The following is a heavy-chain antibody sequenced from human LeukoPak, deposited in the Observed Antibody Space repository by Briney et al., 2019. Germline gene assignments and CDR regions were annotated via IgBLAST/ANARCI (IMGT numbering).Heavy chain of an antibody. D-gene: IGHD2-15*01. Sequence: GGSLRLSCAASGFTFSSYWMSWVRQAPGKGLEWVSAISGSGGSTYYADSVKGRFTISRDNSKNTLYLQMNSLRAEDTAVYYCAKREDLPYYFDYWGQGTLVTVSS. V-gene: IGHV3-23*01. J-gene: IGHJ4*02. CDR3: AKREDLPYYFDY. CDR1: GFTFSSYW. CDR2: ISGSGGST.